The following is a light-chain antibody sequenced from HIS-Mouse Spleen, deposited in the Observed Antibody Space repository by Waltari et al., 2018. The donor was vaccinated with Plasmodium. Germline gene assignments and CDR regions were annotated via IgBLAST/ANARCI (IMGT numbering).Light chain of an antibody. J-gene: IGKJ4*01. CDR3: QQYYSTPLT. CDR1: QSVLYSSNNKNY. CDR2: WAS. V-gene: IGKV4-1*01. Sequence: DIVMTQSPDSLAVSLGERATINCKSSQSVLYSSNNKNYLAWYQQKPRQPPKLLIYWASTREPGVPDRFSGSGSGTDFTLTISSLQAEDVAVYYCQQYYSTPLTFGGGTKVEIK.